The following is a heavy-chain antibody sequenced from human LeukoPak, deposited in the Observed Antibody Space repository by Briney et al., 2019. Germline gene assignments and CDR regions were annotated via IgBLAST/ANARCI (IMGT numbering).Heavy chain of an antibody. CDR1: GGTFRSSA. Sequence: SVKVSCKVSGGTFRSSATNWLRQAPGQGLEWMGGTIPFYGATNYAQKFQGRVTITADESTSTAYMELSSLRSEDTAVYYCASPDYYDSSGYPLDYWGQGTLVTVSS. D-gene: IGHD3-22*01. CDR2: TIPFYGAT. J-gene: IGHJ4*02. V-gene: IGHV1-69*13. CDR3: ASPDYYDSSGYPLDY.